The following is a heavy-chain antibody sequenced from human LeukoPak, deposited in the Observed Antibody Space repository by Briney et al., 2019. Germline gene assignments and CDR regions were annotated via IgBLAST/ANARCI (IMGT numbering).Heavy chain of an antibody. CDR1: GGSISSYY. Sequence: SGTLSLTCTVSGGSISSYYWSWIRQHPGKGLEWIGYIYYSGSTYYNPSLKSRVTISVDTSKNQFSLKLSSVTAADTAVYYCARVGDYVWGSYPEVDYWGQGTLVTVSS. V-gene: IGHV4-59*06. D-gene: IGHD3-16*02. CDR2: IYYSGST. J-gene: IGHJ4*02. CDR3: ARVGDYVWGSYPEVDY.